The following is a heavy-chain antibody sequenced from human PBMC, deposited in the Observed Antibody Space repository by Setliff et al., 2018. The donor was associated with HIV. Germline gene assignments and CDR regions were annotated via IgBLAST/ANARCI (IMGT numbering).Heavy chain of an antibody. V-gene: IGHV4-61*02. D-gene: IGHD3-3*01. J-gene: IGHJ3*02. Sequence: SETLSLTCTVSGGSISSGSSYWNWIRQPAGKGLEWIGRIYTSGSTNYNPSLKSRVTMSVDTSKNQFSLKLSSVSAADTAVYYCARSFTYNFWSGLAGDAFDIWGQGTMVTVSS. CDR2: IYTSGST. CDR1: GGSISSGSSY. CDR3: ARSFTYNFWSGLAGDAFDI.